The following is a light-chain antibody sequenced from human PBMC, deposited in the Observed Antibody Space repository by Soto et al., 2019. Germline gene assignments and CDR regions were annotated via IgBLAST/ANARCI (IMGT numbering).Light chain of an antibody. CDR2: GAS. V-gene: IGKV3-15*01. CDR1: QSVNSH. J-gene: IGKJ3*01. CDR3: QQYNNWPFT. Sequence: EIVMTQSPATLSVSPGERATLSCRAGQSVNSHLAWYQQKPGQAPRLLIYGASTRATGIPARFSGSGSGTDFTLTISSLQSEDFAVYYCQQYNNWPFTFGPGTRVDIK.